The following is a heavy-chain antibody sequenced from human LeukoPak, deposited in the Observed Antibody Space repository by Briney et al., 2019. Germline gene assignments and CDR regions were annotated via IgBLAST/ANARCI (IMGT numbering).Heavy chain of an antibody. CDR2: IYYSGST. CDR1: GGSLSSSSYY. V-gene: IGHV4-39*01. J-gene: IGHJ4*02. CDR3: ASHSNWAYFDY. D-gene: IGHD7-27*01. Sequence: SETLSLTCTISGGSLSSSSYYWGWIRQPPGKGLEWIGSIYYSGSTYYNPSLKSRVTISVDTSKNQFSLKLSSVAAADTAVYYCASHSNWAYFDYWGQGPLVTVSS.